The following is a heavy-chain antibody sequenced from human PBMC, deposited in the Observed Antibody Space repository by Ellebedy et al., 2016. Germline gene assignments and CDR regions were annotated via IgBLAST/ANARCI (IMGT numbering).Heavy chain of an antibody. V-gene: IGHV4-34*01. CDR1: GGSFSGYY. Sequence: SETLSLTCAVYGGSFSGYYWSWIRQPPGKGLEWIGEINHSGSTNYNPSLKSRVTISVDTSKNQFSLKLSSVTAADTAVYYCARLTGTTRDGWYFDLWGRGTLVTVSS. CDR2: INHSGST. D-gene: IGHD1-7*01. CDR3: ARLTGTTRDGWYFDL. J-gene: IGHJ2*01.